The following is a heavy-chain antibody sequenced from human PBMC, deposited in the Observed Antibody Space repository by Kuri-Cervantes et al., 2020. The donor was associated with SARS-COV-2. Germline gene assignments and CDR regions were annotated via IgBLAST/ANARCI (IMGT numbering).Heavy chain of an antibody. D-gene: IGHD3-3*01. V-gene: IGHV3-11*04. J-gene: IGHJ4*02. Sequence: GGSLRLSCAVSGFTFSDYYMSWIRQAPGKGLEWVSYISSSGSTIYYADSVKGRFTTARDNAKNSLYLQMNSLSAEDTAVYFCARADFWSGYYIDYWGQGTLVTVSS. CDR1: GFTFSDYY. CDR2: ISSSGSTI. CDR3: ARADFWSGYYIDY.